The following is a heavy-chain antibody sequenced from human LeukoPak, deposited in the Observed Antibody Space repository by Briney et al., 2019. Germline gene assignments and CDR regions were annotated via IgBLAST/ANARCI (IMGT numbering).Heavy chain of an antibody. D-gene: IGHD3-22*01. CDR3: AKSITMIVVNILVDF. V-gene: IGHV3-23*01. CDR1: GFTFSSYA. J-gene: IGHJ4*02. Sequence: PGGSLRLSCAASGFTFSSYAVSGGPEAPGKGREWGSAISGSGGSKYYTDSVKGGFTIYRENSKNTLYLQVNRLRARDTHGYILAKSITMIVVNILVDFWGQGTLVTVSS. CDR2: ISGSGGSK.